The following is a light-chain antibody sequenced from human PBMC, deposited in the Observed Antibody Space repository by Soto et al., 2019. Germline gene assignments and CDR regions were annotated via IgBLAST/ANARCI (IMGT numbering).Light chain of an antibody. CDR3: QQDNSFPFT. V-gene: IGKV1-12*01. J-gene: IGKJ3*01. Sequence: DIQMTQSPSSVSASVGDRVTITSRASQAISRSLAWYQQKPAEAPKLLIYAASILQSGVPSRFSGSGSGTDFTLTITRLQPEDFASYYCQQDNSFPFTFGPGTKV. CDR1: QAISRS. CDR2: AAS.